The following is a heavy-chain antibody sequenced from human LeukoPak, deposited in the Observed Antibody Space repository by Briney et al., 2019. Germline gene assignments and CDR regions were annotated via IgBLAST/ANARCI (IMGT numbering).Heavy chain of an antibody. D-gene: IGHD4-11*01. CDR2: INPNSGGA. V-gene: IGHV1-2*02. CDR3: ARLRRETTEHPFDY. CDR1: GYTFIGYY. J-gene: IGHJ4*02. Sequence: GASVKVSCKASGYTFIGYYMHWVRQAPGQGLEWMGWINPNSGGANYAQKFQGRVTMTRDTSISTAYMELSRLRSDDTAVYYCARLRRETTEHPFDYWGQGTLVTVSS.